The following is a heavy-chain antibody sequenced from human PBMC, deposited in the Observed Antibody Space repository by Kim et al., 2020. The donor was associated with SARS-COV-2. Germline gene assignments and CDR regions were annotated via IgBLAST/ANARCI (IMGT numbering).Heavy chain of an antibody. V-gene: IGHV1-46*01. Sequence: ASVKVSCEAFGYTFTRYSLHWVRQAPGQGLEWLGLINPSGGSTTYAQKFQDRVTMTRDTSTRTAYMELSSLRSEDTALYYCARDWGPGSYYTETWCQGTLVTVTS. J-gene: IGHJ4*02. CDR3: ARDWGPGSYYTET. CDR2: INPSGGST. D-gene: IGHD3-10*01. CDR1: GYTFTRYS.